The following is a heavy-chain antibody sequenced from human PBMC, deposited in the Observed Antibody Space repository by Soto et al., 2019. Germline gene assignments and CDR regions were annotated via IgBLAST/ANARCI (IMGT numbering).Heavy chain of an antibody. V-gene: IGHV3-23*01. J-gene: IGHJ5*02. Sequence: GGSLRLSCAASGFTFSSYAMSWVRQAPGKGLEWVSAISGSGGSTYYADSVKGRFTISRDNSKNTLYLQMNSLRAEDTAVYYCAKDGPYCGGDCYLNWFDPWGQGTLVTV. CDR1: GFTFSSYA. CDR2: ISGSGGST. D-gene: IGHD2-21*02. CDR3: AKDGPYCGGDCYLNWFDP.